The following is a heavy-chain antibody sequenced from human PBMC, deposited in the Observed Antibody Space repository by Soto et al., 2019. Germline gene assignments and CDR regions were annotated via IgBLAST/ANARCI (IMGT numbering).Heavy chain of an antibody. CDR2: ISAHNGNT. J-gene: IGHJ4*02. CDR3: ARGLNGYLHYFDY. Sequence: ASVKVSCKGSGYGFTTYFITWVRQAPGQGLEWMAWISAHNGNTNYAQKLQGRVTVTRDTSTSTAYMELRSLRSDDTAVYYCARGLNGYLHYFDYWGQGTPVTVSS. V-gene: IGHV1-18*01. D-gene: IGHD5-18*01. CDR1: GYGFTTYF.